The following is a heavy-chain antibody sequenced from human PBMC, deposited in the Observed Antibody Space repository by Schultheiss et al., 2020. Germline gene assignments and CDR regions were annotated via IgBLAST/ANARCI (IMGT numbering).Heavy chain of an antibody. CDR2: IVVGSGNT. V-gene: IGHV1-58*01. CDR3: ARGFDDSSGYSFDY. Sequence: SVKVSCKASGFTFTSSAVQWVRQARGQRLEWIGWIVVGSGNTNYAQKFQGRVTITRDTSISTAYMELSRLRSDDTAVYYCARGFDDSSGYSFDYWGQGTLVNVSS. J-gene: IGHJ4*02. D-gene: IGHD3-22*01. CDR1: GFTFTSSA.